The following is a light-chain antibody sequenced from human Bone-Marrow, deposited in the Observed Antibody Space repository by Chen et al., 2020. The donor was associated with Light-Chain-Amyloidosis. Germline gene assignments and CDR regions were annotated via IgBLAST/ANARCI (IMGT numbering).Light chain of an antibody. CDR1: SSDVGASNY. CDR2: EVS. J-gene: IGLJ1*01. Sequence: QSALTQPASVSGSPGQSITIPCTGTSSDVGASNYVSWYQQHPDKVPQLMIYEVSNLPSVVSNRFSGFKSGNTAFMAISGLQAEDEADYYCCSYTSIKTGVFGTGTKVTVL. V-gene: IGLV2-14*01. CDR3: CSYTSIKTGV.